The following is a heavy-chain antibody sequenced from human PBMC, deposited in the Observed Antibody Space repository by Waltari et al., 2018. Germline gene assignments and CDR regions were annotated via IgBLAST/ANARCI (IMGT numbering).Heavy chain of an antibody. CDR3: AKGSRGATFDY. D-gene: IGHD3-22*01. J-gene: IGHJ4*02. CDR2: IDGGGVK. Sequence: EVQLLESGGGLVQPGGSLRLSFAASGFTFSSYAMSWVRQAPGKGLEWASGIDGGGVKDYADSVKGRFTISRDNSKNPLYLQRNSRGAEDTAVYYCAKGSRGATFDYWGQGTLVTVSS. V-gene: IGHV3-23*03. CDR1: GFTFSSYA.